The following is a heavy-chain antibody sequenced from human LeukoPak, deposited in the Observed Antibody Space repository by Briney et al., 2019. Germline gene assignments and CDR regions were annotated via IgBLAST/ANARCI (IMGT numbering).Heavy chain of an antibody. Sequence: PSETLSLTCTVSGGSISSSSYYWGWIRQPPGKGLEWIGSIYYSGSTYYNPSLKSRVTISVDTSKNQFSLNLSSVTAADTAVYFCARDEGSSYPFDFWGQGTLVTVSS. J-gene: IGHJ4*02. D-gene: IGHD2-2*01. V-gene: IGHV4-39*07. CDR2: IYYSGST. CDR1: GGSISSSSYY. CDR3: ARDEGSSYPFDF.